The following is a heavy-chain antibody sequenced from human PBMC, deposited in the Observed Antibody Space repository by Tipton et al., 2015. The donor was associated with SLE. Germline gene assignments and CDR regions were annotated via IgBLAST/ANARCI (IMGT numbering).Heavy chain of an antibody. CDR1: GGSIRSSNW. Sequence: TLSLTCAVSGGSIRSSNWWSWVRQPPGKGLEWLGSVFYGGRYYYNASLRSRVTISVDTVKTQVSLKLTSVTAADTAVYYCARTLDTLDIWGQGTMVTVSS. CDR2: VFYGGRY. V-gene: IGHV4-4*02. CDR3: ARTLDTLDI. J-gene: IGHJ3*02.